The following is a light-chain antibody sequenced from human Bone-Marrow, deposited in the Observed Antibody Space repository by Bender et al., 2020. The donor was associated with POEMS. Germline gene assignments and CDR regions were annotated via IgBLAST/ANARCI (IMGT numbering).Light chain of an antibody. Sequence: QSALTQPPSASGSPGQSVTISCTGTSSDVGNYDYVSWYRQHPGRGPKLLIYEVSRRPSGVPDRFSGSKSGTSASLAITGLQSDDEAIYFCVAWDASLNGWVFGGGTKLTVL. J-gene: IGLJ3*02. CDR1: SSDVGNYDY. CDR2: EVS. CDR3: VAWDASLNGWV. V-gene: IGLV2-8*01.